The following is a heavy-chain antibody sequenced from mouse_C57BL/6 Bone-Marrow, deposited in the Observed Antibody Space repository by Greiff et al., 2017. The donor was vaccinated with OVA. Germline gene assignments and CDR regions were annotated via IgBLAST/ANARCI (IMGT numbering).Heavy chain of an antibody. CDR3: ARLYHYGGLFAY. V-gene: IGHV4-1*01. CDR1: GIDFSRYW. CDR2: INPDSSTI. D-gene: IGHD1-1*02. J-gene: IGHJ3*01. Sequence: DVMLVESGGGLVQPGGSLKLSCAASGIDFSRYWMSWVRRAPGKGLEWIGEINPDSSTINYAPSLKDKFIISRDNAKNTLYLQMSKVRSEDTALYYCARLYHYGGLFAYWGQGTLVTVSA.